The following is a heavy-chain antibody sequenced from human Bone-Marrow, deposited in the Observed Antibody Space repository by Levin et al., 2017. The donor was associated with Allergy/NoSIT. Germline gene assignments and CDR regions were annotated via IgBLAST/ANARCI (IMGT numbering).Heavy chain of an antibody. V-gene: IGHV3-74*01. CDR2: INTDGSST. CDR3: ARGGSNYGPDY. D-gene: IGHD4-11*01. J-gene: IGHJ4*02. Sequence: GESLKISCAASGFTFSNYWMHWVRQAPGRGLVCVSRINTDGSSTTYADSVKGRFTISRDNAKNTLYLQMNSLRVEDTAVYYCARGGSNYGPDYWGQGTLVTVSS. CDR1: GFTFSNYW.